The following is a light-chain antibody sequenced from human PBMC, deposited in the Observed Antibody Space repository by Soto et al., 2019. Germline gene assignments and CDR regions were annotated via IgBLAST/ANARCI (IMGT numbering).Light chain of an antibody. J-gene: IGLJ2*01. CDR2: DVN. V-gene: IGLV2-14*01. Sequence: QSALTQPASVSGSPGQSITISCTGTISDIGGYNFISWYQHHPGKAPKLVIYDVNNRPSGISYRFSGSKSGNTASLTISGLQAEDEADYYCASYPRTTTPVFGGGTKVTVL. CDR3: ASYPRTTTPV. CDR1: ISDIGGYNF.